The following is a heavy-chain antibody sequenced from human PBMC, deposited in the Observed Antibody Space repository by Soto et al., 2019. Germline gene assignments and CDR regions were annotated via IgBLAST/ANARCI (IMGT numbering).Heavy chain of an antibody. CDR3: ARDVYCSSDSCYLTHSHWYYYYGMDV. CDR1: GGSFSGYY. J-gene: IGHJ6*01. CDR2: INHSGST. D-gene: IGHD2-2*01. Sequence: QVQLQQWGAGLLKPSETLSLTCAVYGGSFSGYYWSWIRQPPGKGLEWIGEINHSGSTNYNPSLRSRLTIPVDTTKNQSSLKLSCVTAADTAVYYCARDVYCSSDSCYLTHSHWYYYYGMDVWGQGTTVTVSS. V-gene: IGHV4-34*01.